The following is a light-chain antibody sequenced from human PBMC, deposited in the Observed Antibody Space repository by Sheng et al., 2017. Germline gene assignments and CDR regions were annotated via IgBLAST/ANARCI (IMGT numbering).Light chain of an antibody. V-gene: IGKV3-11*01. CDR3: QQRSNWPPGT. CDR1: QSLSRN. Sequence: EIVLTQSPATLSLSPGERATLSCRASQSLSRNLAWFQQQPGQAPRLLISDASNRATGIPARFSGSGSGTNFTLTISSLEPEDFAVYYCQQRSNWPPGTFGRGTKVEIK. J-gene: IGKJ1*01. CDR2: DAS.